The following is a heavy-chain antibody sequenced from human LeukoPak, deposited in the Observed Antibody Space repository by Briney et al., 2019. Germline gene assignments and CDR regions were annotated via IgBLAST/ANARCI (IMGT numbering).Heavy chain of an antibody. CDR2: ISGSGGST. CDR1: GFTFSDYY. Sequence: GGSLRLSCAASGFTFSDYYMSWIRQAPGKGLEWVSAISGSGGSTYYADSVKGRFTISRDNSKNTLYLQMNSLRAEDTAVYYCAKDPGPTHPFDYWGQGTLVTVSS. CDR3: AKDPGPTHPFDY. V-gene: IGHV3-23*01. J-gene: IGHJ4*02.